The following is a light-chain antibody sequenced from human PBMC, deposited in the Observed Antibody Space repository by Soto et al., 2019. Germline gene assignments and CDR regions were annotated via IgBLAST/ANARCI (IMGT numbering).Light chain of an antibody. Sequence: QSVLTQPASVSGSPGQSITISCTGTSSDIGAYNYVSWYQQHPGKAPKLLIYEVTNRPSGVSDRFSGSKSGNTASLTISGLQAQNQANYYCISFTTPCNRVLGTGTKVTVL. CDR3: ISFTTPCNRV. V-gene: IGLV2-14*01. CDR2: EVT. J-gene: IGLJ1*01. CDR1: SSDIGAYNY.